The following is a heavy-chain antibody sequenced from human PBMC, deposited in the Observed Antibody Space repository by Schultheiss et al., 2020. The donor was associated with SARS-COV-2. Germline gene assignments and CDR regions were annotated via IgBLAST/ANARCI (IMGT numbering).Heavy chain of an antibody. CDR1: GFTFDDNA. Sequence: GGSLRLSCAASGFTFDDNAMHWVRQAPGKGLEWVSVIYSGGSTYYADSVKGRFSISRDNSKNTLYLQMNSLRAEDTAVYYCARSAYSSSWQYYYYYMDVWGKGTTVTVSS. CDR2: IYSGGST. J-gene: IGHJ6*03. D-gene: IGHD6-13*01. CDR3: ARSAYSSSWQYYYYYMDV. V-gene: IGHV3-66*02.